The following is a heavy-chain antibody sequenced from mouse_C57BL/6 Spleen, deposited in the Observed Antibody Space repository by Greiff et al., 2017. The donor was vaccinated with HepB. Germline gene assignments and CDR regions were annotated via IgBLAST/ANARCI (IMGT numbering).Heavy chain of an antibody. D-gene: IGHD1-1*01. Sequence: EVQLQQSGPGLVKPSQSLSLTCSVTGYSITSGYYWNWIRQFPGNKLEWMGYISYDGSNNYNPSLKNRISITRDTSKNQFFLKLNSVTTEDTATYYCARETDYGSSPGYFDVWGTGTTVTVSS. CDR3: ARETDYGSSPGYFDV. CDR2: ISYDGSN. V-gene: IGHV3-6*01. J-gene: IGHJ1*03. CDR1: GYSITSGYY.